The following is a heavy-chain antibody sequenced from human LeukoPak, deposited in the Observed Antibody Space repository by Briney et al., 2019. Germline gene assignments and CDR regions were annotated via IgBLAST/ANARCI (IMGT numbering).Heavy chain of an antibody. CDR2: LDESGRP. Sequence: SETLSLTCSVSGGSTRSGRHHWAWVRQPPGKGLEFIGSLDESGRPYYNAPLKSRVTISVDTSKNQFSLKLSSVTAADTAVYYCARVRGYSSGWYPAWGQGTLVTVSS. CDR1: GGSTRSGRHH. V-gene: IGHV4-39*07. J-gene: IGHJ5*02. D-gene: IGHD6-19*01. CDR3: ARVRGYSSGWYPA.